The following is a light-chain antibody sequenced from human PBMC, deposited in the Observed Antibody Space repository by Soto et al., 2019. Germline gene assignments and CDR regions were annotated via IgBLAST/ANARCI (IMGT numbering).Light chain of an antibody. V-gene: IGKV3-20*01. Sequence: NVLTQSPGTLSLSPGERATLSCRASQSVGSSYLAWYQQKPGQAPRLLIYSTSSRATGIPDRFSGSGSGTDFTLTISRLEPEDVAVYYCQQYDSPIWTFGQGTKVEIK. CDR1: QSVGSSY. CDR2: STS. J-gene: IGKJ1*01. CDR3: QQYDSPIWT.